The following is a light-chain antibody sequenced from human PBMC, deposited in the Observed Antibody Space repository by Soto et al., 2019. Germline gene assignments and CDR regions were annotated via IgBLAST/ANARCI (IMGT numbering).Light chain of an antibody. J-gene: IGKJ1*01. V-gene: IGKV1-5*01. CDR2: DAS. CDR3: QQYNTYT. CDR1: QSISSW. Sequence: DIQMTQSPSTLSASVGDRVTITCRASQSISSWLAWYQQKPGKAPKLLIYDASSLESGVPSRFSGSGSGTELTLTISSLQPDDFATYYFQQYNTYTFGQGTKVEIK.